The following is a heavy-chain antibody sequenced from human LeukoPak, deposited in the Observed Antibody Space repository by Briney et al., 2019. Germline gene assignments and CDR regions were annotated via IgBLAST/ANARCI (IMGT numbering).Heavy chain of an antibody. CDR3: ARGDYGGDYFDY. CDR2: ISSGSTYT. CDR1: GFTFSDHY. D-gene: IGHD4-23*01. V-gene: IGHV3-11*05. Sequence: RGSLRLSCEVSGFTFSDHYMSWIRQAPGKRLEWVSYISSGSTYTNYADSVEGRFTISRDNAKNSLYLQMNSLRAEDTAVYYCARGDYGGDYFDYWGQGTLVTVSS. J-gene: IGHJ4*02.